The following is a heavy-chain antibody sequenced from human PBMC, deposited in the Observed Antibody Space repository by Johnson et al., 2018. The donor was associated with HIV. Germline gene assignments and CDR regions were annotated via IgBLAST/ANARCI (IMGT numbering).Heavy chain of an antibody. J-gene: IGHJ3*02. CDR2: IRSKANSYAT. V-gene: IGHV3-73*01. CDR3: TTAAAAPYAFDI. CDR1: GFTFSSYG. Sequence: VQLVESGGGVVQPGGSLRLSCAASGFTFSSYGMHWVRQAPGKGLEWVGRIRSKANSYATAYAASVKGRFTISRDDSKNTAYLQMNSLKTEDTAVYYCTTAAAAPYAFDIWGQGTTVIVSS. D-gene: IGHD6-13*01.